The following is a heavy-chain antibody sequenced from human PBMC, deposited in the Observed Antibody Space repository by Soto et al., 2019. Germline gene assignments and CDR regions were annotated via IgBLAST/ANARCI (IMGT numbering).Heavy chain of an antibody. V-gene: IGHV4-39*01. Sequence: SETLSLTCTVSGGSISSSSYYWGWIRQPPGQGLEWIGSNYYSGRTYYNPSLKSRVTISVDTSKNQLSLKLSSVTAADKAVYCCARGGAGYSSGWYYFDYWGEGTLVTVSS. D-gene: IGHD6-19*01. J-gene: IGHJ4*02. CDR2: NYYSGRT. CDR3: ARGGAGYSSGWYYFDY. CDR1: GGSISSSSYY.